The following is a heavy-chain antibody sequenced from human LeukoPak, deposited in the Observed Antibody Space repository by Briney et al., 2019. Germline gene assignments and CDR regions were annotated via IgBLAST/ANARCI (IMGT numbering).Heavy chain of an antibody. D-gene: IGHD3-10*01. CDR1: GFTFSSYS. J-gene: IGHJ4*02. Sequence: GRSLRLSRAASGFTFSSYSMNWVRHAPAKGLEWVSSITITGSYIYYADSVQGRFTISRDNATNSLYLQMTNLGAEDTALYYCTRAGPYGSGSRDYWGQGTLVTVSS. V-gene: IGHV3-21*01. CDR3: TRAGPYGSGSRDY. CDR2: ITITGSYI.